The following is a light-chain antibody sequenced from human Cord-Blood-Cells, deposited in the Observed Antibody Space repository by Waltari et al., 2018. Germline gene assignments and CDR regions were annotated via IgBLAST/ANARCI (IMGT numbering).Light chain of an antibody. CDR3: QSYDSSNHWV. V-gene: IGLV6-57*01. Sequence: NFMLTQPHSVSESPGKTVTISCTRRSSSLASNYVQWYQQRPGSSPTTVIYEDNQRPSGVPDRFSGSLDSSSNSASLTISGLKTEDEADYYCQSYDSSNHWVFGGGTKLTVL. J-gene: IGLJ3*02. CDR1: SSSLASNY. CDR2: EDN.